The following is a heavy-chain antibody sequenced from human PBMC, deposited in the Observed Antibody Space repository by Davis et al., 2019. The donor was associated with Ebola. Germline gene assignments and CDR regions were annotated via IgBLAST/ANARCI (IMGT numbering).Heavy chain of an antibody. CDR1: GGPISSSNW. CDR2: IYHSGST. CDR3: ARDRGYGRLLYGMDV. J-gene: IGHJ6*02. V-gene: IGHV4-4*02. D-gene: IGHD2/OR15-2a*01. Sequence: SDTLSLTFAVSGGPISSSNWWSCVRHPPGKGLEWIGEIYHSGSTNYNPSLKSRVTISVDKSKNQFSLKLSSVTAADTAVYYCARDRGYGRLLYGMDVWGQGTTVTVSS.